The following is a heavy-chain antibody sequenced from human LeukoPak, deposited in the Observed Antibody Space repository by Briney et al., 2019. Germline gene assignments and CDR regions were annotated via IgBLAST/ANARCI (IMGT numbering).Heavy chain of an antibody. Sequence: PGRSLRLSCAASGFTFSSYAMHWVRQAPGKGLEWVAVISYGGSNKYYADSVKGRFTISRDNSKNTLYLQMNSLRAEDTAVYYCARLYGGNGYWGQGTLVTVSS. D-gene: IGHD4-23*01. CDR3: ARLYGGNGY. CDR1: GFTFSSYA. CDR2: ISYGGSNK. J-gene: IGHJ4*02. V-gene: IGHV3-30-3*01.